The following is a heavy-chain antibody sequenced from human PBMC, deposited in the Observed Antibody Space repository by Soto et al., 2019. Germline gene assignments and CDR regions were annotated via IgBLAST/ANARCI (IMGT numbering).Heavy chain of an antibody. V-gene: IGHV4-39*01. Sequence: SETLSLTCTVSGGSISSSSYYWGWIRQPPGKGLEWIGSIYYSGSTYYNPSLKSRVTISVDTSKNQFSLKLSSVTAADTAVYYCARGWYSSGWYSVFDWFDPWGQGTLVTVSS. CDR2: IYYSGST. J-gene: IGHJ5*02. D-gene: IGHD6-19*01. CDR1: GGSISSSSYY. CDR3: ARGWYSSGWYSVFDWFDP.